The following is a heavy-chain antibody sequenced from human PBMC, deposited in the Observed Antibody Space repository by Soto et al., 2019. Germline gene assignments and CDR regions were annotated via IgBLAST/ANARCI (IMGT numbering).Heavy chain of an antibody. CDR2: IYHSGST. Sequence: SETLSLTCAVSGVSISSGGYSWSWIRQPPGKGLEYIGYIYHSGSTYYNPSLKSRVTISVDRSKNQFSLKLSSVTAADTAVYYCGRDGSGRPTTYWGQGILVT. V-gene: IGHV4-30-2*01. J-gene: IGHJ4*02. CDR1: GVSISSGGYS. CDR3: GRDGSGRPTTY. D-gene: IGHD3-10*01.